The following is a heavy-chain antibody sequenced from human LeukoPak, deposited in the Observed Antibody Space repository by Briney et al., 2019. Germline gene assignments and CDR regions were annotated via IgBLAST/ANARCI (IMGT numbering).Heavy chain of an antibody. J-gene: IGHJ4*02. CDR1: GFTFSNYE. D-gene: IGHD6-19*01. CDR3: ARAQLSSGWYDAFDY. CDR2: ISSSGFTI. Sequence: PGGSLRLSCAASGFTFSNYEMNWVRQAPGKGLEWVSNISSSGFTISYADSMKGRLTISRDNAKNSLYLQMNSLRAEDTAVYYCARAQLSSGWYDAFDYWGQGTLVTVSS. V-gene: IGHV3-48*03.